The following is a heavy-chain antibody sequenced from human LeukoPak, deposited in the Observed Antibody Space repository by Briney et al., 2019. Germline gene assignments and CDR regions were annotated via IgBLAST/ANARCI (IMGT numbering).Heavy chain of an antibody. D-gene: IGHD6-13*01. CDR2: ISSSSSYI. V-gene: IGHV3-21*01. CDR3: ARAPGVYDAFDI. Sequence: GGSLRLSCAASGVTLSSYSMNWVRQAPGKGLEWVSSISSSSSYIYYADSVKGRFTISRDNAKNSLYLQMNSLRAEDTAVYYCARAPGVYDAFDIWGQGPMVTVSS. CDR1: GVTLSSYS. J-gene: IGHJ3*02.